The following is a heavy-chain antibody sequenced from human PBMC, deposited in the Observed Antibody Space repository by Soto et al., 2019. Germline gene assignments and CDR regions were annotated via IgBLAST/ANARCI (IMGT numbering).Heavy chain of an antibody. CDR2: MRHSGST. J-gene: IGHJ4*02. Sequence: PSETLSLTCTVSGESISSADFYWSWIRQHPGKGLEWIGYMRHSGSTFYNPSLRSRLHISVGTSANQFSLRLTSVTAADTAVYYCAGRRPYYFDSSPYVEDEWGQGTLGTFS. CDR1: GESISSADFY. V-gene: IGHV4-31*03. CDR3: AGRRPYYFDSSPYVEDE. D-gene: IGHD3-22*01.